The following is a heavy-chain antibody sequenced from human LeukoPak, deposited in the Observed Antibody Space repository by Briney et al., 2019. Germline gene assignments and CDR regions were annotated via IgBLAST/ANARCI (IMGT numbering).Heavy chain of an antibody. CDR2: ISIRSSTI. J-gene: IGHJ4*02. CDR1: GFTFSSYE. V-gene: IGHV3-48*03. Sequence: GGSLRLSCAASGFTFSSYEMNWVRQAPGKGLEWISYISIRSSTIYYADSVKGRFTISRDNAKNSLYLQMNSLRAEDTAVYYCARGILGSSYWGQGTLVTVSS. D-gene: IGHD5-18*01. CDR3: ARGILGSSY.